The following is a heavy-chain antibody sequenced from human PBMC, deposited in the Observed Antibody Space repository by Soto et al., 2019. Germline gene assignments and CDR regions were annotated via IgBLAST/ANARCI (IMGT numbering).Heavy chain of an antibody. J-gene: IGHJ4*02. D-gene: IGHD2-15*01. CDR3: ARDATSIRGYGF. V-gene: IGHV3-11*05. CDR2: INHDSTDI. CDR1: GFTFSAYY. Sequence: GGPLRLSCAASGFTFSAYYMNWVRQAPGKGLEWLSYINHDSTDINYADSVRGRFTISRDNAQNSLFLQMSSLRADDTAVYYCARDATSIRGYGFWGQGTLVTVSS.